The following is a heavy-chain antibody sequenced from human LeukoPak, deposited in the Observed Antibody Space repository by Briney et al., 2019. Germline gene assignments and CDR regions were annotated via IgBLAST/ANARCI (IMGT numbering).Heavy chain of an antibody. CDR2: ISSSSYI. J-gene: IGHJ4*02. CDR3: ARDGYGDYSFDY. Sequence: GGSLRLSCAASGFTFSSYSMNWVRQAPGKGLEWVSSISSSSYIYYADSVKGRFTISRDNAKNSLYLQTSSLRAEDTAVYYCARDGYGDYSFDYWGQGTLVTVSS. V-gene: IGHV3-21*01. D-gene: IGHD4-17*01. CDR1: GFTFSSYS.